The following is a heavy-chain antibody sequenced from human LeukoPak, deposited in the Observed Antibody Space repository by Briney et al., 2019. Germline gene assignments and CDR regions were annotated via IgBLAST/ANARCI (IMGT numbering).Heavy chain of an antibody. J-gene: IGHJ4*02. Sequence: GRSLRLSCAASGFTFSSYGMHWVRQAPGKGLEWEAVIWYDGSNKYYADSVKGRFTISRDNSKNTLYLQMNSLRAEDTAVYYCASAGDIVATTSFDYWGQGTLVTVSS. CDR1: GFTFSSYG. V-gene: IGHV3-33*01. CDR3: ASAGDIVATTSFDY. D-gene: IGHD5-12*01. CDR2: IWYDGSNK.